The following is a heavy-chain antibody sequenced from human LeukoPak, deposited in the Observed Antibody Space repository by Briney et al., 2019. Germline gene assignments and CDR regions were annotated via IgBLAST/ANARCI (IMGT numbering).Heavy chain of an antibody. CDR1: GYTFTGYY. Sequence: GASVKVSCKASGYTFTGYYMHWVRQAPGQGLEWMGWINPNSGGTNYAQKFQGRVTMTRGTSISTAYMELSRLRSDDTAVYYCARDRRDMIVVVSWFDPWGQGTLVTVSS. J-gene: IGHJ5*02. V-gene: IGHV1-2*02. D-gene: IGHD3-22*01. CDR3: ARDRRDMIVVVSWFDP. CDR2: INPNSGGT.